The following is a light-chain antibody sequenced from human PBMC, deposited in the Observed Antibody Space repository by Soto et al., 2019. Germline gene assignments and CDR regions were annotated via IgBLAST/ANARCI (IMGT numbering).Light chain of an antibody. CDR2: GAS. V-gene: IGKV3-15*01. CDR3: QQYNNWPPGT. J-gene: IGKJ1*01. Sequence: EIVMTQSPATLSVSPGERATLSCRASQSVSSNLAWYQQKPGQAPRLLIYGASTRATGIPARFSGSGSGTESTLTISSLQSKDFAVYYCQQYNNWPPGTFGQGTKVEIK. CDR1: QSVSSN.